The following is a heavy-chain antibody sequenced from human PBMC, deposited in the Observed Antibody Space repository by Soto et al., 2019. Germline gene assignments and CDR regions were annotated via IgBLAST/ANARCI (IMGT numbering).Heavy chain of an antibody. CDR3: ARSPFNQEIYYFEY. V-gene: IGHV4-61*08. J-gene: IGHJ4*02. Sequence: SETLCLTWTVSGGTIRSGGYYRSWRHKHPGKRLQWIEYIYYSGSTNYNPSLKSRVTISVDTSKNQFSLKPSSVTAADTAVYYCARSPFNQEIYYFEYWGQGTLVTVSS. CDR1: GGTIRSGGYY. CDR2: IYYSGST.